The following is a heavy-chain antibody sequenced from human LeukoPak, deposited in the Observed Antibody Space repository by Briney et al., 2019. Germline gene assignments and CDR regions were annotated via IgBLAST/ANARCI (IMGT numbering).Heavy chain of an antibody. Sequence: GGSLRLSCAASGFTFSSYWMHWVRQAPGNGLVGVSHISGDGSRTSYADSVKGRFTISRDSAKNSLYLQMNSLRDEDTAVYYCASGLTGGGAYWGQGTLVTVSS. V-gene: IGHV3-74*01. CDR1: GFTFSSYW. CDR3: ASGLTGGGAY. D-gene: IGHD2-8*02. CDR2: ISGDGSRT. J-gene: IGHJ4*02.